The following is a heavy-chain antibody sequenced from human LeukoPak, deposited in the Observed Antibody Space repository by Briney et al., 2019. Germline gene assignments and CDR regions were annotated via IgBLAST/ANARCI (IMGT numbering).Heavy chain of an antibody. CDR2: IYTSGST. V-gene: IGHV4-4*07. CDR1: GGSISSYY. D-gene: IGHD4-17*01. Sequence: PSETLSLTCTVSGGSISSYYWSRIRQPAGKGLEWIGRIYTSGSTNYNPSLKSRVTMSVDTSKNQFSLKLSSVTAADTAVYYCARDFYLHDYGDPLGYWGQGTLVTVSS. J-gene: IGHJ4*02. CDR3: ARDFYLHDYGDPLGY.